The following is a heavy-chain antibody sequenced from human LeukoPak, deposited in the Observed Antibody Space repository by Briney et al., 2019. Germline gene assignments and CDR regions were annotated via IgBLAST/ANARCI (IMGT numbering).Heavy chain of an antibody. CDR2: INHSGST. Sequence: SETLPLTCAVYGGSFSGYYWSWIRQPPGKGLEWIGEINHSGSTNYNPSLKSRVTISVDTSKNQFSLKLSSVTAADTAVYYCARAPDIVVVPAAMSSWFDPWGQGTLVTVSS. D-gene: IGHD2-2*01. J-gene: IGHJ5*02. V-gene: IGHV4-34*01. CDR1: GGSFSGYY. CDR3: ARAPDIVVVPAAMSSWFDP.